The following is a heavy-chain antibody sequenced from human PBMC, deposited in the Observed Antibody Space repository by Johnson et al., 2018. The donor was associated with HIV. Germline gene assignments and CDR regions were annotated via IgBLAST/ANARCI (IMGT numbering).Heavy chain of an antibody. CDR3: AREGWELPRTGFDV. CDR2: IYSGGST. D-gene: IGHD1-26*01. V-gene: IGHV3-66*02. J-gene: IGHJ3*01. Sequence: VQLVESGGGLVQPGGSLRLSCAASGFTVSSNYMSWVRQAPGKGLEWVSVIYSGGSTYYADSVKGRFTISRDNSKNTLYLQMNSLRAEDTAVFYCAREGWELPRTGFDVWGQGTMVTVSS. CDR1: GFTVSSNY.